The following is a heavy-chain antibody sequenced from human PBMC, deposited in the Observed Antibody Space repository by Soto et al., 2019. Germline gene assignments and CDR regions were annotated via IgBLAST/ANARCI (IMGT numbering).Heavy chain of an antibody. V-gene: IGHV3-33*01. J-gene: IGHJ4*02. Sequence: QVQLVESGGGVVQTGGSLRLSCAASGFNFSTYAMDWVRQAPGRGLEWVAVIWYDGSIQYYADSVKGRFTISRDNSKNTVSLQMNSLQAEDTAVYYCARDPPGDYGFYFDYWGQGTLVTVSS. CDR3: ARDPPGDYGFYFDY. CDR2: IWYDGSIQ. CDR1: GFNFSTYA. D-gene: IGHD4-17*01.